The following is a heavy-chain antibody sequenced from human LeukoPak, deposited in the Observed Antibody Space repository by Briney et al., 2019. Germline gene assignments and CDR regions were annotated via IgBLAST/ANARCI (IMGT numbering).Heavy chain of an antibody. D-gene: IGHD1-26*01. Sequence: PGGSLRLSCAASGLTVSRNYMSWVRQAPGKGLESVSVIYSGGSTYYAESVRGRFTISRDNSKNTLYLQMNSLRAEDTAVYYCAKYLVGATMGSCYFDYWGQGTLVTVSS. J-gene: IGHJ4*02. V-gene: IGHV3-53*01. CDR2: IYSGGST. CDR3: AKYLVGATMGSCYFDY. CDR1: GLTVSRNY.